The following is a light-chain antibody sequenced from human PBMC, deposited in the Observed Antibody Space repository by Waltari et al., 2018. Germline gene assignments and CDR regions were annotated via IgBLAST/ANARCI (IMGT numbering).Light chain of an antibody. J-gene: IGKJ1*01. CDR1: QSLSSN. CDR3: QQYNNWPLR. V-gene: IGKV3-15*01. Sequence: EIVMTQSPATLSVSPGERATLSCRASQSLSSNLAWYQRKFGQAPRLLIYGASTRATGIPARFSGSGSGTEFTLTISSMQSEDFAVYFCQQYNNWPLRFGQGTKVEIK. CDR2: GAS.